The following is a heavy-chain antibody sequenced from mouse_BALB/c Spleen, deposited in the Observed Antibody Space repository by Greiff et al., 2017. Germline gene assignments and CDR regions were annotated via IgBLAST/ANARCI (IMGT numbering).Heavy chain of an antibody. Sequence: EVQLVESGGGLVQPGGSLRLSCATSGFTFTDYYMSWVRQPPGKALEWLGFIRNKANGYTTEYSASVKGRFTISRDNSQSILYLQMNTLRAEDSATYYCARDITTVGDYWGQGTTLTVSS. D-gene: IGHD1-1*01. CDR3: ARDITTVGDY. J-gene: IGHJ2*01. V-gene: IGHV7-3*02. CDR2: IRNKANGYTT. CDR1: GFTFTDYY.